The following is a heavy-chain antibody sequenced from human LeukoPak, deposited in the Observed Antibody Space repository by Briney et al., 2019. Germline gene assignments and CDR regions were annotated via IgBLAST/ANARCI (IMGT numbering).Heavy chain of an antibody. J-gene: IGHJ4*02. V-gene: IGHV4-34*01. CDR1: GGSFGGYC. CDR2: INHSGST. D-gene: IGHD1-26*01. Sequence: PSETLSLTCAVYGGSFGGYCWSWIRHPPGKGLEWVGEINHSGSTNYNPSLKSRVTISVDTSKNQFSLKLSSVTAADTAVYYCARELEGTAHWGQGTLVTVSS. CDR3: ARELEGTAH.